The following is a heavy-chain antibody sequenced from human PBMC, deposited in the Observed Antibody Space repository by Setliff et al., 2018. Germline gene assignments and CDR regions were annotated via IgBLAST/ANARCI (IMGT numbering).Heavy chain of an antibody. D-gene: IGHD4-4*01. V-gene: IGHV4-31*03. CDR2: IYYSGST. Sequence: KSSETLSLTCTVSGGSISSGGYYWSRIRQHPGKGLEWIGYIYYSGSTYYNPSLKSRVTISVDTSKNQFSLKLSSVTAADTAVYYCARDPLTTTVRHAFDIWGQGTMVTV. CDR3: ARDPLTTTVRHAFDI. CDR1: GGSISSGGYY. J-gene: IGHJ3*02.